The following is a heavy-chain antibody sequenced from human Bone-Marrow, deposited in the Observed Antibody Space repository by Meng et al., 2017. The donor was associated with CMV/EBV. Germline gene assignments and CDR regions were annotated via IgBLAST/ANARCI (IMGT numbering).Heavy chain of an antibody. CDR3: ARAFPRGLNWFDP. CDR2: INPNSGGT. Sequence: ASVKVSCKASGYTFTGYYMHWVRQAPGQGLEWMGWINPNSGGTNYAQKFQGRVTMTRDTSISTAYMELSRLRSDDTAVYYCARAFPRGLNWFDPWGQGTLVTFSS. CDR1: GYTFTGYY. J-gene: IGHJ5*02. V-gene: IGHV1-2*02. D-gene: IGHD2/OR15-2a*01.